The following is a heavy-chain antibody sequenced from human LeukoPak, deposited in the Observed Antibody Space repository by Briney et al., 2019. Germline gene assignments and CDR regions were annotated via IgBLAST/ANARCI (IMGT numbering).Heavy chain of an antibody. V-gene: IGHV4-59*01. D-gene: IGHD5-12*01. CDR3: ASASGYDCGFDY. CDR2: IYYSGST. CDR1: GGSISSYY. J-gene: IGHJ4*02. Sequence: SETLSLTCTVSGGSISSYYWSWIRQPPGKGLEWIGYIYYSGSTNYNPSLKSRVTITVDTSKNQFPLKLSSVTAADTAVYYCASASGYDCGFDYWGQGTLVTVSS.